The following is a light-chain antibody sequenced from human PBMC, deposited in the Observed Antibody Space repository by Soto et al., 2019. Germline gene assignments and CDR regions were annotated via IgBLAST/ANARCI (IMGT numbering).Light chain of an antibody. CDR1: QTISNW. J-gene: IGKJ1*01. CDR2: GAS. CDR3: QQYNNWPWT. Sequence: MTQSPSTLSASVGDRVTITCRASQTISNWLAWYQQKPGQAPRLLIHGASTRATGFPARFSGSGSGTDFTLTISSLQSEDFAVYYCQQYNNWPWTFGQGTKVDIK. V-gene: IGKV3-15*01.